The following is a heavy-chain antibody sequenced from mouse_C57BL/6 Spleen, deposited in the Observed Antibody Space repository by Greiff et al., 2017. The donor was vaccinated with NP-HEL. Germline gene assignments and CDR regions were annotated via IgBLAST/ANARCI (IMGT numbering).Heavy chain of an antibody. CDR1: GYTFTSYG. Sequence: QVQLKQSGAELARPGASVKLSCKASGYTFTSYGISWVKQRTGQGLEWIGEIYPRSGNTYYNEKFKGKATLTADKSSSTAYMELRSLTSEDSAVYFCARDLYYYGSGTGFAYWGQGTLVTVSA. J-gene: IGHJ3*01. D-gene: IGHD1-1*01. CDR3: ARDLYYYGSGTGFAY. V-gene: IGHV1-81*01. CDR2: IYPRSGNT.